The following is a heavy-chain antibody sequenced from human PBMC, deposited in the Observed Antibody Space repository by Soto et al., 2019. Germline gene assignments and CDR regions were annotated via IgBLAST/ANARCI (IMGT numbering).Heavy chain of an antibody. D-gene: IGHD3-10*01. CDR2: ISGSGGST. CDR3: AKIPVVNYYGSGSYAFDI. Sequence: GGSLRLSCAASGFTFSSYAMSWVRQAPGKGLEWVSAISGSGGSTYYVDSVKGRFTISRDNSKNTLYLQMNSLRAEDTAVYYCAKIPVVNYYGSGSYAFDIWGQGTMVTVSS. CDR1: GFTFSSYA. V-gene: IGHV3-23*01. J-gene: IGHJ3*02.